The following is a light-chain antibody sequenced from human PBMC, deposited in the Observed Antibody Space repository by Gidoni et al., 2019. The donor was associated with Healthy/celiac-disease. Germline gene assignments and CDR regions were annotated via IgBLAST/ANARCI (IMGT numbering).Light chain of an antibody. CDR2: LGS. CDR1: QSLLHSNGYNY. V-gene: IGKV2-28*01. J-gene: IGKJ4*01. CDR3: MQALQTPLT. Sequence: DIVMPQSPLSLPVTPGDPASISCRSSQSLLHSNGYNYLDWYLQKPGQSPQLLISLGSNRASGVPDRFSGSGSGTDFTLKISRVEAGDVGVYYCMQALQTPLTFGGGTKVEIK.